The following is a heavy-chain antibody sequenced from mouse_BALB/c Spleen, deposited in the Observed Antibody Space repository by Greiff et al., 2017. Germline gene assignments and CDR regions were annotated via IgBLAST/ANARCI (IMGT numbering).Heavy chain of an antibody. CDR1: GYTFTDYV. CDR2: IYPGSGST. J-gene: IGHJ3*01. V-gene: IGHV1-77*01. Sequence: VQLQQSGPELVKPGASVKMSCKASGYTFTDYVISWVKQRTGQGLEWIGEIYPGSGSTYYNEKFKGKATLTADKSSNTAYMQLSSLTSEDSAVYFCARIYGYDVAYWGQGTLVTVSA. CDR3: ARIYGYDVAY. D-gene: IGHD2-2*01.